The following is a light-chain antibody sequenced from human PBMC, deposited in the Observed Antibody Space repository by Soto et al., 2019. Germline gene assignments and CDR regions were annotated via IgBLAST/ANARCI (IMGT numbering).Light chain of an antibody. J-gene: IGKJ1*01. CDR2: CAS. Sequence: DTQMTPPPSTLSASVGARVTITCRASQSIRSWLAWYQQKPGKAPKLLIYCASTWESGVPERFSGSGSGTEFTLTISSLQPDDFAVYYCQQYNSYSPTFGQGTKVDIK. CDR1: QSIRSW. CDR3: QQYNSYSPT. V-gene: IGKV1-5*01.